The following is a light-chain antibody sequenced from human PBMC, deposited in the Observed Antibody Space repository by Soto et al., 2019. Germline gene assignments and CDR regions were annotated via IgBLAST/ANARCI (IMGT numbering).Light chain of an antibody. CDR3: SSFAGNNNLV. J-gene: IGLJ2*01. CDR1: SSDVGGYNY. CDR2: EVS. V-gene: IGLV2-8*01. Sequence: QSALTQPPSASGSPGQSVTISCTGTSSDVGGYNYVSWYQQHPGKAPKLMISEVSKRPSGVPDRFSGSKSGNTASLTVSGLQDEDEADYYCSSFAGNNNLVFGGGTQLTVL.